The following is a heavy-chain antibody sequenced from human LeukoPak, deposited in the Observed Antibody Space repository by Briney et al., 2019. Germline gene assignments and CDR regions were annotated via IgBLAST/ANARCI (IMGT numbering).Heavy chain of an antibody. J-gene: IGHJ5*02. V-gene: IGHV3-23*01. CDR2: ISGSGIST. CDR1: GFTFSDYG. D-gene: IGHD3-9*01. CDR3: AKDSLPGYFDWLLKYNWFDP. Sequence: GGSLRLSCAAAGFTFSDYGMNWVRQAPGKGLEWVSGISGSGISTYYADSVKGRFTISRDNSKNTLYLQMNSLRAEDTAVYYCAKDSLPGYFDWLLKYNWFDPWGQGTLVTVSS.